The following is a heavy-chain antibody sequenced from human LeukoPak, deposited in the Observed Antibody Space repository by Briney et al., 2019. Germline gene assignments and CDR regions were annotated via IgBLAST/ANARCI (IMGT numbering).Heavy chain of an antibody. J-gene: IGHJ4*02. Sequence: GESLKISCQSSGYSFPSYWIGWVRQMPGKGLEWMGIFYPGDSDTRYSPSFQGQVTISADKSINTAYLQWSSLKASDTAMYYCARQNGVGATTAFDYWGQGTLVTVSS. D-gene: IGHD1-26*01. V-gene: IGHV5-51*01. CDR1: GYSFPSYW. CDR3: ARQNGVGATTAFDY. CDR2: FYPGDSDT.